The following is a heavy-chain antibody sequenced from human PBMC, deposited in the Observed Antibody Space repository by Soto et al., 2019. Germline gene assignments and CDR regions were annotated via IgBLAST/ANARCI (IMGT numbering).Heavy chain of an antibody. Sequence: GASVKVSCKASGGTFSSYTISWVRQAPGQGLEWMGRIIPILGIANYAQKFQGRVTITADKSTSTAYMELSSLRSEDTAVYYCNLITIFGVYPFDPWGEGTLVTVSS. D-gene: IGHD3-3*01. CDR2: IIPILGIA. CDR3: NLITIFGVYPFDP. V-gene: IGHV1-69*02. J-gene: IGHJ5*02. CDR1: GGTFSSYT.